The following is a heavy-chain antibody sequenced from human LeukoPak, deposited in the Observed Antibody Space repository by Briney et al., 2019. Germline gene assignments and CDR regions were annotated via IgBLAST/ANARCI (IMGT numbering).Heavy chain of an antibody. J-gene: IGHJ4*02. CDR1: GYIFTSYG. CDR3: AREPGLARSTFFDY. Sequence: ASVTVSCKASGYIFTSYGVSWVRQAPGQGLEWMGWISAFNGNTNYAQKFRGRVTMTTEASTSTAYMEPRSLRSDDTAFYYCAREPGLARSTFFDYWGQGTLVTVST. V-gene: IGHV1-18*01. D-gene: IGHD3-16*01. CDR2: ISAFNGNT.